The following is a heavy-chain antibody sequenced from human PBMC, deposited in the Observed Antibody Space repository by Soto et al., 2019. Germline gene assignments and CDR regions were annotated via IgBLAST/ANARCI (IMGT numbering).Heavy chain of an antibody. CDR3: AAEVGFGPLFDY. CDR1: GGSISSGGYY. CDR2: IYYSGST. J-gene: IGHJ4*02. V-gene: IGHV4-31*03. D-gene: IGHD3-3*01. Sequence: QVQLQESGPGLVKPSQTLSLTCTVSGGSISSGGYYWSWIRQHPGKGLEWIGYIYYSGSTYYNPSLKSRVXXXVXPSKNQFSLKLSSVTAADTAVYYCAAEVGFGPLFDYWGQGTLVTVSS.